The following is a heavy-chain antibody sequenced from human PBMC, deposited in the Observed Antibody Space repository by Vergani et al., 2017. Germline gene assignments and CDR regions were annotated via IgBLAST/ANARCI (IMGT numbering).Heavy chain of an antibody. V-gene: IGHV2-5*01. J-gene: IGHJ3*01. CDR2: VYWNDDE. D-gene: IGHD3-9*01. Sequence: QITLRESGPTLVKPTQTLTLTCTFSGFSLTTGGEGVGWIRQPPGRALEWLSFVYWNDDERYSPSLKSRVTITKDTSKNEVILTMATMDPGDTATYYCVHRLGYFYWDEAFDVWGPGTMVTVAS. CDR3: VHRLGYFYWDEAFDV. CDR1: GFSLTTGGEG.